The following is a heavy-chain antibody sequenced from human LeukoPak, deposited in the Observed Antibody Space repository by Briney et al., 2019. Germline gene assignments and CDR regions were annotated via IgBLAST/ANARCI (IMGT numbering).Heavy chain of an antibody. CDR2: ISAYNSNT. D-gene: IGHD3-9*01. J-gene: IGHJ6*03. Sequence: PRASVKVSCTASGYTLTSYGISWVRQAPGQGLEWMGWISAYNSNTNYAQKLQGRVTMTTDTSTSTAYMQLTSLRADDTAVYYCARVSRPWYYDILTAYSYYYYMDVWGKGTTVTVSS. CDR1: GYTLTSYG. V-gene: IGHV1-18*01. CDR3: ARVSRPWYYDILTAYSYYYYMDV.